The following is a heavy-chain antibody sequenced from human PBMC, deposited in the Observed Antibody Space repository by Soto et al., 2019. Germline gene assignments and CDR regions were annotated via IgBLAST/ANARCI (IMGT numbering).Heavy chain of an antibody. J-gene: IGHJ3*02. CDR2: ISSSSSTI. CDR1: GFTFSSYS. V-gene: IGHV3-48*02. D-gene: IGHD5-12*01. Sequence: EVQLVESGGGLVQPGGSLRLSCAASGFTFSSYSMNWVRQAPGKGLEWVSYISSSSSTIYYADSVKGRFTISRDNAKNSLYLQMNSLRDEDTAVYYCARDYAPPYLGRWLQFYAFDIWGQGTMVTVSS. CDR3: ARDYAPPYLGRWLQFYAFDI.